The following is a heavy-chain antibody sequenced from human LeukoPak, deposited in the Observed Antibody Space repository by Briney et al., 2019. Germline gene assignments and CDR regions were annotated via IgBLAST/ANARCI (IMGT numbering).Heavy chain of an antibody. CDR1: GGSINYY. J-gene: IGHJ6*02. CDR2: IHSNGNT. V-gene: IGHV4-4*08. Sequence: SETLSLTCTVSGGSINYYWSWIRQPPGKGLEWIGYIHSNGNTNYNPSLKSRVTMSVDTSKSQCYLRLSSVTAADTAVYYCAREDSNSAYYYYYGMDVWGQGTTVTVSS. CDR3: AREDSNSAYYYYYGMDV. D-gene: IGHD4-4*01.